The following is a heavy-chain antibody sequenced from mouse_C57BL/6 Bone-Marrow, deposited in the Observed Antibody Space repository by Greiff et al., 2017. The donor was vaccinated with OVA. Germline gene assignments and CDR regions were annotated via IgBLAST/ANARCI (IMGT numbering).Heavy chain of an antibody. CDR2: IHPNSGRT. CDR3: ASYGYDVDFDY. V-gene: IGHV1-64*01. Sequence: QVQLQQPGAELVKPGASVKLSCKASGYTFTSYWMHWVKQRPGQGLEWIGMIHPNSGRTNYNEKFKSKATLTVDKSSSTAYMQLSSLTSEDSAVYYCASYGYDVDFDYWGQGTTLTVSS. CDR1: GYTFTSYW. J-gene: IGHJ2*01. D-gene: IGHD2-2*01.